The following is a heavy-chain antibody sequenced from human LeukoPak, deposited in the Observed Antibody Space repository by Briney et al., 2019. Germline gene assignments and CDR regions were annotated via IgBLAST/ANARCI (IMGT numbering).Heavy chain of an antibody. V-gene: IGHV3-9*01. J-gene: IGHJ4*02. CDR2: ISWNSGSI. Sequence: GRSLRLSCAASGFTFDDYAMHWVRQAPGKGLEWVSGISWNSGSIGYADSVKGRFTISRDNAKNSLYLQMNSLRAEDTALYYCAKDIMGELRPESLFDYWGRGTLVTVSS. CDR3: AKDIMGELRPESLFDY. CDR1: GFTFDDYA. D-gene: IGHD1-26*01.